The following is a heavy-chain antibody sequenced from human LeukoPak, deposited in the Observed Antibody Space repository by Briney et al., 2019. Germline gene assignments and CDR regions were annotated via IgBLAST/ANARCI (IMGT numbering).Heavy chain of an antibody. J-gene: IGHJ4*02. CDR3: VKDASLWFGEFYFDY. CDR2: ISYDGSNK. Sequence: GGSLRLSCAASGFTFSSYGMHWVRQAPGKGLEWVAVISYDGSNKYYADSVKGRFTIPRDTSKNTLYLQMSSLRAEDTAVYYCVKDASLWFGEFYFDYWGQGTLVTVSS. D-gene: IGHD3-10*01. V-gene: IGHV3-30*18. CDR1: GFTFSSYG.